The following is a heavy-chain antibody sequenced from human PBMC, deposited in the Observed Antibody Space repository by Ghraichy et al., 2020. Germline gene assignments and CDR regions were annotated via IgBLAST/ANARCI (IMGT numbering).Heavy chain of an antibody. J-gene: IGHJ3*02. Sequence: SETLSLTCTVSGGSISSYYWSWIRQPPGKGLEWIGYIYYSGSTNYNPSLKSRVTISVDTSKNQFSLKLSSVTAADTAVYYCARRPYSNYYRDAFDIWGQGTMVTVSS. V-gene: IGHV4-59*08. D-gene: IGHD4-11*01. CDR2: IYYSGST. CDR3: ARRPYSNYYRDAFDI. CDR1: GGSISSYY.